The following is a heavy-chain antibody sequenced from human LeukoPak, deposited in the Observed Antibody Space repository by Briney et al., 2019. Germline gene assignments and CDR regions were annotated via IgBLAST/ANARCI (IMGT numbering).Heavy chain of an antibody. CDR3: ARAEMATRISRFNY. CDR2: IYYSGNT. J-gene: IGHJ4*02. D-gene: IGHD5-24*01. V-gene: IGHV4-59*12. CDR1: GVSITTYY. Sequence: SETLSLTCTVSGVSITTYYWSWIRQPPGKGLEWIGFIYYSGNTNYNPSLKSRVTISVDTSKNQFSLKLSSVTAADTAVYYCARAEMATRISRFNYWGQGTLVTVSS.